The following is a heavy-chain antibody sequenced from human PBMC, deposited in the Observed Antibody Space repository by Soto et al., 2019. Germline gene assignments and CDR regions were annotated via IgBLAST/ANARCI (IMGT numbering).Heavy chain of an antibody. CDR2: ISAYNGNT. CDR3: ARARPLSRSSSWLPCFDY. CDR1: GYTFTSYG. D-gene: IGHD6-13*01. Sequence: QVQLVQSGAEVKKPGASVKVSCKASGYTFTSYGISWVRQAPGQGLEWMGWISAYNGNTNYAQKLQGRVTMTTDTSTRTAYMELRSVRSDDTAVYYCARARPLSRSSSWLPCFDYWGQGTLVTASP. J-gene: IGHJ4*02. V-gene: IGHV1-18*01.